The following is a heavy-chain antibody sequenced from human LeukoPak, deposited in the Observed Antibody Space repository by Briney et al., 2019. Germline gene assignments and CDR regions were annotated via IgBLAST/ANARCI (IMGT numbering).Heavy chain of an antibody. D-gene: IGHD3-10*01. Sequence: GGSLRLSCEASGFIFSSFEMSWVRQAPGQGLEWVAYISSRGTTVIYPDSVRGRFTVSRDNAKDSLYLEINNLRVEDTAVYYCAREEFREFDYWGQGTLVTVSS. V-gene: IGHV3-48*03. CDR2: ISSRGTTV. J-gene: IGHJ4*02. CDR3: AREEFREFDY. CDR1: GFIFSSFE.